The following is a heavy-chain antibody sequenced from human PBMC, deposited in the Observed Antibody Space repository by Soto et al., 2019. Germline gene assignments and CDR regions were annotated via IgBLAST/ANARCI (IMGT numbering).Heavy chain of an antibody. Sequence: QVQLVQSGAEVKKPGSSVKVSCKASGGTFSSYAISWVRQAPGQGLEWMGGIIPIFGTANYAQKFQGRVTITADESTSTAYMELSSLRSEDTAVYYCAGPILTGYYHDGTDYYYGMDVWGQGTTVTVSS. V-gene: IGHV1-69*01. CDR3: AGPILTGYYHDGTDYYYGMDV. J-gene: IGHJ6*02. D-gene: IGHD3-9*01. CDR1: GGTFSSYA. CDR2: IIPIFGTA.